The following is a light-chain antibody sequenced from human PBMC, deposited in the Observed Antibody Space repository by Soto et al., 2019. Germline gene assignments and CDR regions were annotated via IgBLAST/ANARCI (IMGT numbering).Light chain of an antibody. V-gene: IGKV1-39*01. J-gene: IGKJ1*01. CDR3: QQTYTFPWP. Sequence: DIRMTQSPSSLSASVGDTVTITCRASQGISDYLSWFQHKPGEAPKLLIYTASSLQGGVPLRFSGAGSRTDFSLTISGLQPEDSATYYCQQTYTFPWPFGQGTRVHIK. CDR2: TAS. CDR1: QGISDY.